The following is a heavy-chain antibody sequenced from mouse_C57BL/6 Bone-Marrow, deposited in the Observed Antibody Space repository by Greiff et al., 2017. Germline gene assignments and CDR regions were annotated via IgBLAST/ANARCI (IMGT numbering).Heavy chain of an antibody. Sequence: EVQLQQSGAELVRPGASVKLSCTASGFNIKDYYMHWVKQRPEQGLEWIGRIDPEDGDTEYAPKFQGKATMTADPSSNTAYLQLSSLTSEDTAVYYCTRFMVTTRGFAYWGQGTLVTVSA. D-gene: IGHD2-2*01. J-gene: IGHJ3*01. CDR2: IDPEDGDT. V-gene: IGHV14-1*01. CDR1: GFNIKDYY. CDR3: TRFMVTTRGFAY.